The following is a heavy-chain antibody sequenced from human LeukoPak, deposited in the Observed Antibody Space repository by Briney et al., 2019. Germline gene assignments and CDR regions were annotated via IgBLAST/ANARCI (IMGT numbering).Heavy chain of an antibody. Sequence: GRSLRLSCAASGFTLSGYWMSWVRQAPGKGLEWVARLHADGIERYYVDPVKGRFTISRDNAKNSLHLQMYSLRLDDTAVYYCARGGYSFDYLGQGTLVTVSS. J-gene: IGHJ4*02. V-gene: IGHV3-7*01. CDR3: ARGGYSFDY. CDR1: GFTLSGYW. D-gene: IGHD5-12*01. CDR2: LHADGIER.